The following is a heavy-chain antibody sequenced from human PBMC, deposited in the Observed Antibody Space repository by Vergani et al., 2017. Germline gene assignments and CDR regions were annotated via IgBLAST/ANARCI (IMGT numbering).Heavy chain of an antibody. CDR2: ISGSSSSI. D-gene: IGHD3-22*01. V-gene: IGHV3-21*01. Sequence: ELQLVESGGGLVKPGGSLRLSCSASGFTFSTYSMNWVRQAPGKGLEWVSSISGSSSSIYYADSVKGRFTISRDNAKNSLYLQMNSLRAEDTAVYYCVILNQYYYDNSGYPDAFDIWGQGTMVTVSS. CDR3: VILNQYYYDNSGYPDAFDI. J-gene: IGHJ3*02. CDR1: GFTFSTYS.